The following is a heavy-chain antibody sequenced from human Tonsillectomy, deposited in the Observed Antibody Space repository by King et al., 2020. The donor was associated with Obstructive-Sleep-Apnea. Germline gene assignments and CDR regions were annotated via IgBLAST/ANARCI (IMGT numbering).Heavy chain of an antibody. CDR1: GYTFIDYS. CDR3: AREPRGYSYGWASPFDY. CDR2: ISAYNGNT. V-gene: IGHV1-18*01. J-gene: IGHJ4*02. Sequence: VQLVESGAEVKKPGASVKVSCKASGYTFIDYSITWVRQAPGQGLEWMGRISAYNGNTNYAQKLQGRVTMTTDTSTSTASMELRSLRSDDTAVYYCAREPRGYSYGWASPFDYWGQGTLVTVSS. D-gene: IGHD5-18*01.